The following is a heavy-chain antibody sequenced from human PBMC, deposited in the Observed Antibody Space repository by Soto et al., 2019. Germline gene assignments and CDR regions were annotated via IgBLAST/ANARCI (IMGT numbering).Heavy chain of an antibody. CDR2: IKSKTDGGTK. D-gene: IGHD4-17*01. CDR3: TTSKPLSTVTTKGWYYYYMDV. Sequence: GGSLRLSCAASGFTFSNAWMSWVRQAPGKGLEWVGRIKSKTDGGTKDYAAPVKGRFTMSRDNSKNTLYLQMNSLKTEDTAVYYCTTSKPLSTVTTKGWYYYYMDVWGKGTTVTVSS. CDR1: GFTFSNAW. J-gene: IGHJ6*03. V-gene: IGHV3-15*01.